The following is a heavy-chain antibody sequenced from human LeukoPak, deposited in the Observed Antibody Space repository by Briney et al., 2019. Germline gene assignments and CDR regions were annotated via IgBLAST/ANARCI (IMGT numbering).Heavy chain of an antibody. CDR1: GFTFSSYA. D-gene: IGHD5-18*01. CDR3: ATGYSYGYSSAFDP. V-gene: IGHV3-30-3*01. Sequence: GGSLRLSCAASGFTFSSYAMRWVRQAPGKGLEWVAVISYDGSNKYYADSVKGRFTISRDNSKNTLYLQMNSLRAEDTAVYYCATGYSYGYSSAFDPWGQGTLVTVSS. J-gene: IGHJ5*02. CDR2: ISYDGSNK.